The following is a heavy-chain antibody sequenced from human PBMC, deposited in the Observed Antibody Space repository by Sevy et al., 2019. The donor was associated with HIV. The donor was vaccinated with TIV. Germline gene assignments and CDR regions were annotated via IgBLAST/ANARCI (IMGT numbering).Heavy chain of an antibody. CDR1: GFTFSSYA. D-gene: IGHD6-13*01. Sequence: GGSLRLSCAASGFTFSSYAMSWVRQAPGKGLEWVSAISGSGGSTYYADSMKGRFTISRDNSKNTVSLQMNSLRVEDTAVYYFAKDRGSSWSFNWFDPWGQGTLVTVSSGWTFCHCDYYYSYYMDVWGKGTTVTVSS. V-gene: IGHV3-23*01. CDR2: ISGSGGST. J-gene: IGHJ6*03. CDR3: AKDRGSSWSFNWFDPWGQGTLVTVSSGWTFCHCDYYYSYYMDV.